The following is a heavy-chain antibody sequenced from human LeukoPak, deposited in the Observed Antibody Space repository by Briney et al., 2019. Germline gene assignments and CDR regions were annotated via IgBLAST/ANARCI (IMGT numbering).Heavy chain of an antibody. J-gene: IGHJ4*02. V-gene: IGHV4-31*03. Sequence: PSQTLSLTCTVSGGSISSGGYYWSWIRQHPGKGLEWIGYIYYSGSTYYNPSLKSRVTISVDTSKNQFSLKLSSVTAADTAVYYCARSSPPETFDYWGQGTLATVSS. CDR2: IYYSGST. D-gene: IGHD6-6*01. CDR1: GGSISSGGYY. CDR3: ARSSPPETFDY.